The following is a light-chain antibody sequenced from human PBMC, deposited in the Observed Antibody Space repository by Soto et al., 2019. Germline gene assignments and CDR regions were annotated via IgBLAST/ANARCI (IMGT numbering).Light chain of an antibody. V-gene: IGLV2-14*01. CDR1: SSDVGGYNY. J-gene: IGLJ1*01. CDR3: SSYPSPRV. Sequence: QSVLTQPASVSGSPGQSITISCTGTSSDVGGYNYVSWYQQHPGKAPKLMIYDVSNRPSGVSNRFSGSKSGNTASLTISGLQAEDEADYYCSSYPSPRVFGTGTKVTVL. CDR2: DVS.